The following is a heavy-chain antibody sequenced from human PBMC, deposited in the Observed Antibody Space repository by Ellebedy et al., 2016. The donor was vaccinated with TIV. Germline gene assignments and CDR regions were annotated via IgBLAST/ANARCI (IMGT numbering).Heavy chain of an antibody. CDR2: INRDGSSA. V-gene: IGHV3-74*01. Sequence: GESLKISCAASGFTFSSYGMHWVRQAPGKGLVWLSRINRDGSSANYEDSVKGRFSISRDNSKNTLYVQMNSLRAEDTAVYYCARGGRDQWLIDYWGQGTLVTVSS. J-gene: IGHJ4*02. CDR1: GFTFSSYG. D-gene: IGHD6-19*01. CDR3: ARGGRDQWLIDY.